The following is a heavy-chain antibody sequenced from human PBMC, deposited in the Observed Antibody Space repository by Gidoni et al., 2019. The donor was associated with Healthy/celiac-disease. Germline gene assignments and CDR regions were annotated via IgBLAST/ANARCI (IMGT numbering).Heavy chain of an antibody. CDR1: GFTFSSYW. V-gene: IGHV3-7*01. J-gene: IGHJ5*02. CDR3: ARGRGDLRFDP. CDR2: IKQDGSEK. D-gene: IGHD3-16*01. Sequence: EVQLVESGGGVVQPGGSLRLSGAASGFTFSSYWMSWVRQAPGKGLEWVANIKQDGSEKYYVDSVKGRFTISRDNAKNSLYLQMNSLRAEDTAVYYCARGRGDLRFDPWGQGTLVTVSS.